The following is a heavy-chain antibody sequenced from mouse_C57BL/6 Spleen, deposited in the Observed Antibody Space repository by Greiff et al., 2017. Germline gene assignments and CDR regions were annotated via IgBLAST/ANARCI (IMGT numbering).Heavy chain of an antibody. D-gene: IGHD2-4*01. CDR1: GYTFTDYS. V-gene: IGHV1-77*01. J-gene: IGHJ4*01. CDR3: ASSPYDYDVFYAMDY. CDR2: IGPGSGST. Sequence: QVQLQQSGAELVKPGASVKISCKASGYTFTDYSINWVKQRPGQGLEWIGKIGPGSGSTYYNQKFKGKATLTADKSSSTAYMQLSSLTSEDSAVYFCASSPYDYDVFYAMDYWGQGTSVTVSS.